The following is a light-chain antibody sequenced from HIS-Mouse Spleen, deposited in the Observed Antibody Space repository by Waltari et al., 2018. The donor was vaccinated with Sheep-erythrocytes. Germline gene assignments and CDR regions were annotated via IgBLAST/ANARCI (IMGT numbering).Light chain of an antibody. Sequence: NFMLTQPPSVSESPGKTVTISCTRSTGSIASTSVHGNPQRPGSAPTTVIYEDNQRPPGVPDRFSGSIASSSNSASLTISGLKTEDEADYYCQSYDSSNHGVFGGGTKLTVL. CDR1: TGSIASTS. V-gene: IGLV6-57*04. J-gene: IGLJ3*02. CDR3: QSYDSSNHGV. CDR2: EDN.